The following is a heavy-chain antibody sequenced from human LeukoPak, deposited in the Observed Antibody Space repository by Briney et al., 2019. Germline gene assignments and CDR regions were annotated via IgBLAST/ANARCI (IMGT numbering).Heavy chain of an antibody. D-gene: IGHD4-11*01. J-gene: IGHJ6*03. V-gene: IGHV4-59*01. CDR3: ARRKSYSNYYYYYYMDV. CDR1: GGSISSYY. CDR2: IYYSGST. Sequence: SETLSLTCTVSGGSISSYYWSWIRQPPGKGLEWIGYIYYSGSTNYNPSLKSRVTISVDTSKNQFSLKLSSVTAADTAVYYCARRKSYSNYYYYYYMDVWGKGTTVTVSS.